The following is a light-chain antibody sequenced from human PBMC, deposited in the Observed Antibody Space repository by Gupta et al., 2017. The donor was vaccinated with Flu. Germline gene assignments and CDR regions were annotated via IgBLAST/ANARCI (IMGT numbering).Light chain of an antibody. CDR2: DAF. CDR3: HQRNSWPQT. J-gene: IGKJ1*01. Sequence: PATLSLSPGERATLSCRASQSVSSNLAWYQQKPGQAPRLLIYDAFNRATGIPARFSGSGSGTDFTLTISSLEPEDFAIYYCHQRNSWPQTFGQGTKVEIK. CDR1: QSVSSN. V-gene: IGKV3-11*01.